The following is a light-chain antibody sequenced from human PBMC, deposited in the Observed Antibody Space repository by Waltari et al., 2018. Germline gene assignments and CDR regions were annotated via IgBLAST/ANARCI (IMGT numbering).Light chain of an antibody. J-gene: IGKJ4*01. V-gene: IGKV3-20*01. CDR2: GTF. CDR1: QTIRTTY. CDR3: QQYDISPLT. Sequence: EIVLTQSPGPLSLSPGEGATLSCRTSQTIRTTYLAWYQQKPGQAPTLLIYGTFTRATGIPDRFTGSGSGTDFSLTISSLEPKDFATYYCQQYDISPLTFGGGTKVEIK.